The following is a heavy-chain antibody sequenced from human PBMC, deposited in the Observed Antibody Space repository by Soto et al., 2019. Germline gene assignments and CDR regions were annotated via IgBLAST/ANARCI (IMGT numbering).Heavy chain of an antibody. V-gene: IGHV4-39*01. Sequence: SETLSLTCSVSGGSVSSSSYYWGWIRQPPGKGLEWIGSIYYSWSAYYNPSLKSRVTMSVDTSKNQFSLKLTSVTATDTAVYYCARNILTGYASYWGQGTLVTVSS. CDR1: GGSVSSSSYY. CDR3: ARNILTGYASY. D-gene: IGHD3-9*01. J-gene: IGHJ4*02. CDR2: IYYSWSA.